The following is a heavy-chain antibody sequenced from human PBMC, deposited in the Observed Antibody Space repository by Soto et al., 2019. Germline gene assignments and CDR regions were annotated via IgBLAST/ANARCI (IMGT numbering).Heavy chain of an antibody. D-gene: IGHD5-18*01. J-gene: IGHJ6*02. V-gene: IGHV3-7*05. CDR1: GFTFRTYW. CDR2: INLDGSEK. CDR3: ARDGSTSWYSYDYHGMDV. Sequence: EVQLVESGGGLVQPGGSLRLSCAASGFTFRTYWLSWVRQVPGKGLEWVANINLDGSEKNYVDSVKGRFTISRDNARNSLYLQMSSLRAEDTALYYCARDGSTSWYSYDYHGMDVWGQGTTGTVSS.